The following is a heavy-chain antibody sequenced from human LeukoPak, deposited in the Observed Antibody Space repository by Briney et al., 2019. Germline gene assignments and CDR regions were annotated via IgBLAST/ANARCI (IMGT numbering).Heavy chain of an antibody. CDR1: GYTFTSYY. Sequence: ASVTVSFKASGYTFTSYYMHWVRQAPGQGLEWMGMINPSGGSTSYAQKFQGRVTMTRDTSTSTVYMELSSLRSEDTAVYYCARGNPGVIDYWGQGTLVTVSS. CDR3: ARGNPGVIDY. V-gene: IGHV1-46*01. D-gene: IGHD3-10*01. J-gene: IGHJ4*02. CDR2: INPSGGST.